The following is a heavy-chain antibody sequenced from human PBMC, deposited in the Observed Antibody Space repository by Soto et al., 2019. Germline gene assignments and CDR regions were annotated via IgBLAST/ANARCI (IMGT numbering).Heavy chain of an antibody. D-gene: IGHD2-2*01. J-gene: IGHJ4*02. CDR1: GFTFSSYS. CDR2: ISSSSSYI. V-gene: IGHV3-21*01. CDR3: ARAADIVVVPAAGSFDY. Sequence: GGSLRLSCAASGFTFSSYSMNWVRQAPGKGLEWVSSISSSSSYIYYADSVKGRFTISRDNAKNSLYLQMNSLRAEDTAVYDCARAADIVVVPAAGSFDYWGQGTLVTVSS.